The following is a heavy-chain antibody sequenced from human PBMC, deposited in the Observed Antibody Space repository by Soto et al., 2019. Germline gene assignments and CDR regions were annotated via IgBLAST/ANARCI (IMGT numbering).Heavy chain of an antibody. CDR2: IIPVFGTA. CDR3: SRGDATKIVVTTYYAMDV. Sequence: QVQLVQSGAEVKKPGSSVRVSCKASGGTLSNYGISWVRQAPGQGLEWMGGIIPVFGTANYAQKFQGRVTITADASKRTVYMDVTSLRSEDMAVYYCSRGDATKIVVTTYYAMDVWGQGTTVSVSS. D-gene: IGHD4-17*01. V-gene: IGHV1-69*12. J-gene: IGHJ6*02. CDR1: GGTLSNYG.